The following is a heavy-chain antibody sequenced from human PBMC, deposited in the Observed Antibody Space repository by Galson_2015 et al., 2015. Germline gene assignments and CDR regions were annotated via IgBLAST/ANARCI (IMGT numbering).Heavy chain of an antibody. V-gene: IGHV3-48*03. D-gene: IGHD4-23*01. CDR3: AKTTVAAGSSWYMDA. CDR1: AFAFSIYE. CDR2: ITSTGDTT. Sequence: PRLSCAASAFAFSIYEMNWIRQAPGKGLEWVSYITSTGDTTYYADSVKGRFTVSRDNAKNSLFLQMNSLRAEDTALYYCAKTTVAAGSSWYMDAWGKGTTVTVSS. J-gene: IGHJ6*03.